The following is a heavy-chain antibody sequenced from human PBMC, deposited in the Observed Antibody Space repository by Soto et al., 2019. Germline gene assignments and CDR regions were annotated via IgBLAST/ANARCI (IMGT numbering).Heavy chain of an antibody. Sequence: ASVKVSCKASGYTFTSYGISWVRQAPGQGLEWMGWISAYNGNTNYAQKLQGRVTMTTDTSTSTAYMELRSLRSDDTAVYYCARDRLGYCSGGSCCLNYWGQGTLVTVSS. J-gene: IGHJ4*02. CDR3: ARDRLGYCSGGSCCLNY. D-gene: IGHD2-15*01. V-gene: IGHV1-18*04. CDR1: GYTFTSYG. CDR2: ISAYNGNT.